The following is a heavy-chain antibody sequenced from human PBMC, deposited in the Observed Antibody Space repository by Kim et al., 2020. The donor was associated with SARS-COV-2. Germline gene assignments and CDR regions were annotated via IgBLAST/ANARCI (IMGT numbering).Heavy chain of an antibody. Sequence: KSRVTISVDTSKNQLSLKLSSVTAADTAVYYCARAPYYDYVWESYPDYWGQGTLVTVSS. D-gene: IGHD3-16*02. CDR3: ARAPYYDYVWESYPDY. J-gene: IGHJ4*02. V-gene: IGHV4-39*01.